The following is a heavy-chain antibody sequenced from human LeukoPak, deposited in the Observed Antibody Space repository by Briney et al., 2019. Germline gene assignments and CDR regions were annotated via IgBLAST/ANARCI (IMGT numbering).Heavy chain of an antibody. Sequence: ASVKVSCKVSGYTLTELSMHWVRQAPGKGLEWMGGFDPEDGETIYAQMFQGRVTMTEDTSTDTAYMELSSLRSEDTAVYYCATVIGGGVYDSTRLGSYYFDYWGQGTLVTVSS. CDR3: ATVIGGGVYDSTRLGSYYFDY. D-gene: IGHD3-22*01. CDR1: GYTLTELS. J-gene: IGHJ4*02. V-gene: IGHV1-24*01. CDR2: FDPEDGET.